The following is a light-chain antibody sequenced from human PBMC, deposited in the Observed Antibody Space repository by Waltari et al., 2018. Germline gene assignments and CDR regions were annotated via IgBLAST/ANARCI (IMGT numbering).Light chain of an antibody. CDR1: QSISSY. CDR3: QQSYSTPWT. Sequence: DIQMTQSPSSLSASVGDRVTITCRASQSISSYLNWYQQKPGKAPNLLIYAASSLQSGVPSWFSGSGSGTDFTLTITSLQPEDFATYYCQQSYSTPWTFGQGTKVEIK. V-gene: IGKV1-39*01. CDR2: AAS. J-gene: IGKJ1*01.